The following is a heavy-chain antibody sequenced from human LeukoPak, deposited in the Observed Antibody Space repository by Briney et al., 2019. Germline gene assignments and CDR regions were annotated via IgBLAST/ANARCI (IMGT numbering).Heavy chain of an antibody. CDR2: IYTSGST. V-gene: IGHV4-61*02. CDR1: GGSISSGSYY. CDR3: AGNTLHYWYIDL. Sequence: SQTLSLTCTVSGGSISSGSYYSSWIRQPAGKGLEWIGRIYTSGSTNYNPSLKSRVTISVETSKNQCPQKLTSVTAADTAVYYCAGNTLHYWYIDLWGRGNLVTASS. D-gene: IGHD2/OR15-2a*01. J-gene: IGHJ2*01.